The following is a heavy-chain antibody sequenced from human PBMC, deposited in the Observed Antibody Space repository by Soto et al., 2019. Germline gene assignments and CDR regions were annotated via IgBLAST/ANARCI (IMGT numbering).Heavy chain of an antibody. D-gene: IGHD6-19*01. CDR2: ISGGGSTT. CDR1: GFMFGSYA. V-gene: IGHV3-23*01. CDR3: AKARKYSSPYDS. Sequence: EVQLLESGGGLVQPGGSLRLSCATSGFMFGSYAMNGVRQAPGKGLEWVSVISGGGSTTNYADSVRGRFTTSRDSSTDTVYLQMYSLRVEDTAVYYCAKARKYSSPYDSWGQGTLVTVSS. J-gene: IGHJ5*01.